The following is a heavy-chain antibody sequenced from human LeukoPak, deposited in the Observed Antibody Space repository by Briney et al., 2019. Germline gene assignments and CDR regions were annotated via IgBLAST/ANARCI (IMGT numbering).Heavy chain of an antibody. CDR2: ISGSGGST. J-gene: IGHJ4*02. V-gene: IGHV3-23*01. Sequence: GGSLRLSCAASGFTFSSYAMGWVRQAPGKGLEWVSAISGSGGSTYYADSVKGRFTISRDNSKNTLYLQMNSLRAEDTAVYYCAKDHDILTGYYREGYFDYWGQGTLVTVSS. CDR1: GFTFSSYA. CDR3: AKDHDILTGYYREGYFDY. D-gene: IGHD3-9*01.